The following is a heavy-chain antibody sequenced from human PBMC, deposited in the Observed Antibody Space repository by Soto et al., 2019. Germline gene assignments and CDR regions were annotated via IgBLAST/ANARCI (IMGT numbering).Heavy chain of an antibody. CDR2: INVYNGNT. V-gene: IGHV1-18*01. J-gene: IGHJ4*02. CDR3: ARGPDPTYSDY. CDR1: GYTFTNYG. Sequence: QVQVVQSGAEVKKPGASVKVSCKASGYTFTNYGISWVRQAPGQGLEWMGWINVYNGNTNYAQKLQGRVIMTTDTSTSTAYMELKSLRSDDTAVDYCARGPDPTYSDYWGQGTLVTVSS.